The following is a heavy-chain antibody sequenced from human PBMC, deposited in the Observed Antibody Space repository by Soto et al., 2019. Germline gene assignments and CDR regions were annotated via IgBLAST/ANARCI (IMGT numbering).Heavy chain of an antibody. CDR2: IYWDDDK. J-gene: IGHJ3*02. D-gene: IGHD2-8*01. V-gene: IGHV2-5*02. Sequence: QITLKESGPTLVKPTQTLTLTCTFSGFSLSTSGVGVGWIRQPPGKALEWLALIYWDDDKRYSPSLKSRLTNTKDTSKNPVVLTMTTMDPVDTATYYCAHRYDVPPGPSYDAFDIWGQGTMVTVSS. CDR3: AHRYDVPPGPSYDAFDI. CDR1: GFSLSTSGVG.